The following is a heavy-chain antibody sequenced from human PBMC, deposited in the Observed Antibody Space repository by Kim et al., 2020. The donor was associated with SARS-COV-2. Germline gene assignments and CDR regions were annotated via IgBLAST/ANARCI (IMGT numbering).Heavy chain of an antibody. CDR2: INHSGST. D-gene: IGHD6-6*01. Sequence: SETLSLTCAVYGGSFSGYYWSWIRQPPGKGLEWIGEINHSGSTNYNPSLKSRVTISVDTSKNQFSLKLSSVTAADTAVYYCARGRGGDIAAQYYFDYWG. CDR3: ARGRGGDIAAQYYFDY. J-gene: IGHJ4*01. V-gene: IGHV4-34*01. CDR1: GGSFSGYY.